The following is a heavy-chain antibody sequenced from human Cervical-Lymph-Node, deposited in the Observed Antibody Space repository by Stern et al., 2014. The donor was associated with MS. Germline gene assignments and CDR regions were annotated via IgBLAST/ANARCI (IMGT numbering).Heavy chain of an antibody. CDR2: IFPVLGTQ. D-gene: IGHD6-13*01. CDR1: GGTFSKFP. J-gene: IGHJ5*02. V-gene: IGHV1-69*01. Sequence: VQLVESGAEVTKPGSSVKVSCKASGGTFSKFPSSWVRQAPGQGLEWMGGIFPVLGTQTYAQESRGRFTITADVSTSTVYMELSSLRSDDTAVYYCALSSETSDRWYSLGYDLWGQGTLVTVSS. CDR3: ALSSETSDRWYSLGYDL.